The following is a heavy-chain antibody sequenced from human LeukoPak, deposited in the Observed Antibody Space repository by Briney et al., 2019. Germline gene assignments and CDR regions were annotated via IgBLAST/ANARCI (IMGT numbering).Heavy chain of an antibody. D-gene: IGHD1-1*01. CDR3: ATCPLDNCRGGFDF. Sequence: GGSLTLSCVVSGCTFTTHAMSWVRQAPGKGLEWVSSISISGANTYYTTSVEGRFTISIDISKNTLYLRMNSLRADDAASYHCATCPLDNCRGGFDFWGRGTLVTVSS. CDR2: ISISGANT. V-gene: IGHV3-23*01. J-gene: IGHJ4*02. CDR1: GCTFTTHA.